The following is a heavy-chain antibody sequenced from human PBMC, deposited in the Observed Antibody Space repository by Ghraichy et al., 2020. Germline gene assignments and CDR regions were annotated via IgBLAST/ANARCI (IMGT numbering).Heavy chain of an antibody. CDR1: GGAFSSFA. V-gene: IGHV1-69*06. D-gene: IGHD2-21*02. CDR2: IIPLFGGP. Sequence: SVKVSCKASGGAFSSFAISWVRQAPGQGLEWMGGIIPLFGGPTYAQKFQGRVTITADTFTSTAYLELSSLRSDDTAVYYCAREGGVTLKGREKDVDYYGMDVWGQGTTVAISS. J-gene: IGHJ6*02. CDR3: AREGGVTLKGREKDVDYYGMDV.